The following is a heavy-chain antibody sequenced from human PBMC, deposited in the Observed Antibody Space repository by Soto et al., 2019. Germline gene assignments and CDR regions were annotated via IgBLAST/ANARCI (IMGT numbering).Heavy chain of an antibody. CDR2: IVVGSGNT. CDR3: AASRAYYYDSSGFAFQH. J-gene: IGHJ1*01. V-gene: IGHV1-58*01. D-gene: IGHD3-22*01. CDR1: GFTFTSSA. Sequence: SVKVSCKASGFTFTSSAVQWVRQARGQSLEWIGWIVVGSGNTNYAQKFQERVTITRDMSTSTVYMELSSLRSEDTAVYYCAASRAYYYDSSGFAFQHWGQGTLVTVSS.